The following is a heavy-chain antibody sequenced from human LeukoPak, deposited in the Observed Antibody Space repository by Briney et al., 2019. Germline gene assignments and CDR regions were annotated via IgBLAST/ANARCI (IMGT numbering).Heavy chain of an antibody. V-gene: IGHV1-2*02. CDR2: INPNSGGT. D-gene: IGHD3-10*01. CDR3: ARDVYYYGSGSYYNDGYYYYYMDV. J-gene: IGHJ6*03. Sequence: GASVKVSCKASGYTFTGYYMHWVRQAPGQGLEWMGWINPNSGGTNYAQKFQGRVTMTRDTSISTAYMELSRLRSDDTAVYYCARDVYYYGSGSYYNDGYYYYYMDVWGKGTTVTISS. CDR1: GYTFTGYY.